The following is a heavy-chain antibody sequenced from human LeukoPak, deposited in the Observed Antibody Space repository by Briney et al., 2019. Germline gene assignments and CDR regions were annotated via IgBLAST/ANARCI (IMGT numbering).Heavy chain of an antibody. J-gene: IGHJ4*02. CDR1: GGSFSGYY. CDR2: INHSGST. D-gene: IGHD3-16*01. V-gene: IGHV4-34*01. Sequence: SETLSLTCAVYGGSFSGYYWSWIRQPPGKGLEWIGEINHSGSTNHNPSLKSRVTISVDTSKNQFSLKLSSVTAADTAVYYCARGWYDYVWGSSNYLFDYWGQGTLVTVSS. CDR3: ARGWYDYVWGSSNYLFDY.